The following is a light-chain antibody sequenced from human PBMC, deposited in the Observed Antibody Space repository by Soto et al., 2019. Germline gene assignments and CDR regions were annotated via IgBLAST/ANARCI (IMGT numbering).Light chain of an antibody. Sequence: IQMTQSPSTLSASVGDRVTITCRASQSISSYLAWYQQKPGKAPKLLIYAASTLQSGVPSRFSGSGSGTDFTLTISCLQSEDFATYYCQQYYSYPFTFGPGTKVDIK. V-gene: IGKV1-8*01. CDR3: QQYYSYPFT. CDR1: QSISSY. CDR2: AAS. J-gene: IGKJ3*01.